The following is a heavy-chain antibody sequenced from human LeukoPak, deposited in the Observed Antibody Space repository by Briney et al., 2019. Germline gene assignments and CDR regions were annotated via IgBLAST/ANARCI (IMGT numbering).Heavy chain of an antibody. D-gene: IGHD3-10*01. CDR3: AKDRGAGSYY. CDR2: ISGSGGST. J-gene: IGHJ4*02. CDR1: GFSFSSYA. V-gene: IGHV3-23*01. Sequence: TGGSLRLSCAASGFSFSSYAMSWVRQAPGKGLEWVSGISGSGGSTYYADSVKGRFTISRDNSKNTLYLQMNSLRAEDTAVYYCAKDRGAGSYYWGQGTLVTVSS.